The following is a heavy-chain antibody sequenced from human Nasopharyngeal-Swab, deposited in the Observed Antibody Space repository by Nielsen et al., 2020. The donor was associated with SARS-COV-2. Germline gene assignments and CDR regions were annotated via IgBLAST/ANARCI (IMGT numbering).Heavy chain of an antibody. J-gene: IGHJ6*02. CDR3: VRPEGVATSFKYYFQYGMDV. V-gene: IGHV5-51*01. CDR1: GYSFTSYW. Sequence: GESLKISCKGSGYSFTSYWIAWVRQMPGKGLEWMGIIYPRDSDTRYSPSFQGQVTISADKSISTAYLQWSSLKASDTAMYYCVRPEGVATSFKYYFQYGMDVWGLGTMVTVPS. D-gene: IGHD5-12*01. CDR2: IYPRDSDT.